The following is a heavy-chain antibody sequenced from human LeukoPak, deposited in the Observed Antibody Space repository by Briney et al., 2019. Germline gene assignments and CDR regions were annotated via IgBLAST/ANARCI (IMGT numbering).Heavy chain of an antibody. CDR2: INPSGGST. J-gene: IGHJ4*02. CDR1: GYTFTSYY. Sequence: ASVKVSCKASGYTFTSYYMHWVRQAPGQGLEWMGIINPSGGSTSYAQKFQGRVTMTRDTSTSTVYMELSSLRSEDTAVYYCARDGSPKRLLLWFGEGYFDYWGQGTLVTVSS. CDR3: ARDGSPKRLLLWFGEGYFDY. D-gene: IGHD3-10*01. V-gene: IGHV1-46*01.